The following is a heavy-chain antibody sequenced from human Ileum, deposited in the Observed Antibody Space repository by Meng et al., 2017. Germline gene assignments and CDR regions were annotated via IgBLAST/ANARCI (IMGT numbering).Heavy chain of an antibody. Sequence: QLQLQESGPGLVRPSETLSLICTGSGGSVSTSDYQWGWIRQPPGKGLEWIGYAGTNYNPSLKSRVTISVDTSKRQFSLKLTSVTAADTAAYYCARDHWGSLDYWGQGILVTVSS. CDR1: GGSVSTSDYQ. V-gene: IGHV4-61*08. CDR3: ARDHWGSLDY. D-gene: IGHD7-27*01. CDR2: AGT. J-gene: IGHJ4*02.